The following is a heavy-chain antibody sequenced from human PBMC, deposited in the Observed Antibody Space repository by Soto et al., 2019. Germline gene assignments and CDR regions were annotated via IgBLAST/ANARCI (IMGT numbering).Heavy chain of an antibody. J-gene: IGHJ5*02. CDR1: GYTFTSYY. CDR3: AREEIASYDSKDGFDP. D-gene: IGHD3-22*01. Sequence: ASVKVSCKASGYTFTSYYMHWVRQAPGQGLEWMGIINPSGGSTSYAQKFQGRVTMTRDTSTSTVYMELSSLRSEDTAVYYCAREEIASYDSKDGFDPWGQGTLVTVSS. V-gene: IGHV1-46*01. CDR2: INPSGGST.